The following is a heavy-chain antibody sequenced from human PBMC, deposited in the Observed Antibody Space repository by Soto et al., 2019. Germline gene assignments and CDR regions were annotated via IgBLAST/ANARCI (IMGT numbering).Heavy chain of an antibody. Sequence: SETLSLTCAVSGGSITSNWWSWVRQHPGKGLEWIGYIYYSGSTYYNPSLKSRVTISVDTSKNQFSLKLSSVTAADTAVYYYDGSAYYPFDYWGQGRMVTVSS. D-gene: IGHD3-22*01. CDR1: GGSITSNW. J-gene: IGHJ4*02. V-gene: IGHV4-59*06. CDR2: IYYSGST. CDR3: DGSAYYPFDY.